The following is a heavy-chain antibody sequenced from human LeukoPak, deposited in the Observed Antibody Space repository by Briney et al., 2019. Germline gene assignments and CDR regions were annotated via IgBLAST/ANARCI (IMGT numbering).Heavy chain of an antibody. CDR3: ARDHKLYGDYYYYYYMDV. V-gene: IGHV1-69*06. CDR2: IIPIFGTA. Sequence: ASVKVSCKASGGAFSSYAISWVRQAPGQGLEWMGGIIPIFGTANYAQKFQGRATITADKSTSTAYMELSSLRSEDTAVYYCARDHKLYGDYYYYYYMDVWGKGTTVTVSS. J-gene: IGHJ6*03. CDR1: GGAFSSYA. D-gene: IGHD4-17*01.